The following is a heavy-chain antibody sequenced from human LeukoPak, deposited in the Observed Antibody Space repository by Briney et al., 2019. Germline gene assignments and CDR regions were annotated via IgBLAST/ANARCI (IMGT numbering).Heavy chain of an antibody. D-gene: IGHD4-23*01. J-gene: IGHJ4*02. Sequence: SESLSLTCTVSGGSISNGGYYWSWIRQHPGKGLEWIGYIYHSGSTNYNPSLKSRLSISVDTSKNQFSLKLTSVTAADTAVYYCARRGGHGGSFDYWGQGTLVTVSS. CDR1: GGSISNGGYY. V-gene: IGHV4-31*03. CDR3: ARRGGHGGSFDY. CDR2: IYHSGST.